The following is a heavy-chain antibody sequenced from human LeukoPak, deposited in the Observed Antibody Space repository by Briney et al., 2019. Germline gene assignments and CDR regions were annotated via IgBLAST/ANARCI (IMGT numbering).Heavy chain of an antibody. J-gene: IGHJ6*04. CDR2: ISASASYT. V-gene: IGHV3-21*01. Sequence: GGSLRLSCVGSDDTFNSYIINWVRQAPGKGVEWGSSISASASYTYSADSVKGGFTISRDNAKKSVYLQIDSLRAGDTAVYYCARLWEGGLRSPLYYYYYGLDACGKGTTVTVSS. D-gene: IGHD3-16*01. CDR1: DDTFNSYI. CDR3: ARLWEGGLRSPLYYYYYGLDA.